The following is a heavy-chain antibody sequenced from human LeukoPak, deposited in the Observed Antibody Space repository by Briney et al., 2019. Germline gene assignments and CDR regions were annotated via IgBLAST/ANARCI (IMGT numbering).Heavy chain of an antibody. V-gene: IGHV1-69*05. Sequence: SVKVSSKASGGTFSSYAISWVRQAPGQGLEWMGGIIPIFGTANYAQKFQGRVTITRDTSASTAYMELSSLRSEDTAVYYCARTYSSRQNAFDIWGQGTMVTVSS. D-gene: IGHD6-19*01. J-gene: IGHJ3*02. CDR2: IIPIFGTA. CDR1: GGTFSSYA. CDR3: ARTYSSRQNAFDI.